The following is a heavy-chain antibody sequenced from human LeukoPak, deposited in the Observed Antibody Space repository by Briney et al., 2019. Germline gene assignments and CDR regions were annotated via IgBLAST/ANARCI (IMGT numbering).Heavy chain of an antibody. CDR3: ARAVVVVPAAIYYDSSGYLFDY. Sequence: AASVKVSCKASGYTFTGYYMHWVRQAPGQGLEWMGWINPNSGGTNYAQKFQGRVTMTRDTSISTAYMELSRLRSADTAVYYCARAVVVVPAAIYYDSSGYLFDYWGQGTLVTVSS. V-gene: IGHV1-2*02. CDR1: GYTFTGYY. CDR2: INPNSGGT. J-gene: IGHJ4*02. D-gene: IGHD2-2*02.